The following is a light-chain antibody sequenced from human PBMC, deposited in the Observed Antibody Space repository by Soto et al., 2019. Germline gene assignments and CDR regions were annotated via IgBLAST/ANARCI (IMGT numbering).Light chain of an antibody. CDR2: KAS. CDR1: QSISTW. J-gene: IGKJ1*01. V-gene: IGKV1-5*03. Sequence: DIQMTQSPSTLPASVGDRVTITCRANQSISTWLAWYQQKPGKAPNLLIYKASRLETGVPSRFSGSGSGTEFTLTISSLQPEDFATYYCLEHNSYSWTFGQGTKVDIK. CDR3: LEHNSYSWT.